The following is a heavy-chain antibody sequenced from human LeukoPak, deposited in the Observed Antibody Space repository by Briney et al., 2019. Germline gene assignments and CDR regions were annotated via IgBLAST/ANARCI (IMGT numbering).Heavy chain of an antibody. CDR1: GGTFSSYA. J-gene: IGHJ6*03. CDR2: IIPIFGTA. V-gene: IGHV1-69*13. CDR3: ARGDYGDYGYYYYYMDV. D-gene: IGHD4-17*01. Sequence: ASVKVSCKASGGTFSSYAISWVRQAPGQGLEWMGGIIPIFGTANYAQKFQGRVTITADESTSTAYMELSSLRSEDTAVYYCARGDYGDYGYYYYYMDVWGKGTTVTVSS.